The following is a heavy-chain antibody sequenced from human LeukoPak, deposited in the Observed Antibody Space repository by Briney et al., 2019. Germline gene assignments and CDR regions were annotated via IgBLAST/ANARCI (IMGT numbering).Heavy chain of an antibody. CDR3: ARMAAAGYFDY. V-gene: IGHV3-48*01. D-gene: IGHD6-13*01. Sequence: GGSLRLSCASSGFTCSTYNMNWVRQAPGKGLEWVSYISYSSSNIYYADSVKGRFTISRDYAKNSLYRQMNSLRAEDTAVYYCARMAAAGYFDYWGQGTLITVSS. CDR1: GFTCSTYN. J-gene: IGHJ4*02. CDR2: ISYSSSNI.